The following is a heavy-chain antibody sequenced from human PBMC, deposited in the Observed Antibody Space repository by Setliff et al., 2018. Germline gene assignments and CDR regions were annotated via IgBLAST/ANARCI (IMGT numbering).Heavy chain of an antibody. CDR2: IIPILNKP. J-gene: IGHJ3*02. D-gene: IGHD2-21*02. CDR1: GGSFRTSS. CDR3: ATDLKFTRFCFGSNCYSGAFEM. Sequence: SVKVSCKASGGSFRTSSISWVRQAPGQGLEWMGGIIPILNKPNYAQSFQGRVAITADKSTTTSYMELSGLRSEDTALYFCATDLKFTRFCFGSNCYSGAFEMWGQGTMVTISS. V-gene: IGHV1-69*10.